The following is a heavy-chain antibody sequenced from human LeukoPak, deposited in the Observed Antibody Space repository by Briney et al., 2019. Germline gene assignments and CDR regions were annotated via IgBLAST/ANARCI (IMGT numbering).Heavy chain of an antibody. Sequence: ASVTVSCKVSGYTLTELSMHWVRQAPGKGLEWMGGFDPEDGETIYAQKFQGRVTMTEDTSTDTAYMELSSLRSEDTAVYYCATLPPDAQHHGFDYGGQGTRVTVPS. CDR3: ATLPPDAQHHGFDY. J-gene: IGHJ4*02. D-gene: IGHD2-2*01. CDR2: FDPEDGET. CDR1: GYTLTELS. V-gene: IGHV1-24*01.